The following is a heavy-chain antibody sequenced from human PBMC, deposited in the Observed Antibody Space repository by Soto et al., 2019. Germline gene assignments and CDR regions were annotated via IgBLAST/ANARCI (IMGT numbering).Heavy chain of an antibody. CDR3: ARDHGVAAVGTRAVGMDV. Sequence: PSQTLSLTRAISGDSVSSNSAAWNWIRQSPSRGLEWLGRTYYRSKWYNDYAVSVKSRITINPDTSKNQFSLQLNSVTPEDTAVYYCARDHGVAAVGTRAVGMDVWGQGTTVTVSS. D-gene: IGHD6-13*01. J-gene: IGHJ6*02. CDR1: GDSVSSNSAA. CDR2: TYYRSKWYN. V-gene: IGHV6-1*01.